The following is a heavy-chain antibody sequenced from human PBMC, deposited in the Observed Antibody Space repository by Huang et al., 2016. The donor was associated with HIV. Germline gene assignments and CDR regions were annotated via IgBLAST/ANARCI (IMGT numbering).Heavy chain of an antibody. J-gene: IGHJ4*02. V-gene: IGHV4-34*02. CDR2: INKSGRT. CDR1: GESLSDFF. Sequence: QVQLEQWGARLLKPSETLSLTCAVYGESLSDFFWSWIRQPPGKGREWIGEINKSGRTNYNPSLKGRVTIAVDTSKKQFSLKLKSVTAADTSMYYCARGRGSSWSLFDTWGQGSLVTVFS. CDR3: ARGRGSSWSLFDT. D-gene: IGHD6-13*01.